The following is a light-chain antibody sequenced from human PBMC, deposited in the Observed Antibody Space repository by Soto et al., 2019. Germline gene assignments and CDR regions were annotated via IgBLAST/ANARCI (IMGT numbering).Light chain of an antibody. CDR2: KAS. Sequence: DIQMTQSPSTLSASVGDRVTITCRASQSISSWLAWYQQKPGKAPRLLIYKASSLESGVPSRFSGSGSGTEFTLTITSLQPDDFATYYCQQYNSYPYTFGQGTKLEIK. V-gene: IGKV1-5*03. J-gene: IGKJ2*01. CDR3: QQYNSYPYT. CDR1: QSISSW.